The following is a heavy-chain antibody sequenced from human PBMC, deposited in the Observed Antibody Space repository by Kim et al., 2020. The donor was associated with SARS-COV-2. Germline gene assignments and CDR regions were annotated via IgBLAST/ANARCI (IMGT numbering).Heavy chain of an antibody. D-gene: IGHD6-19*01. CDR2: ISTSGSTI. CDR3: ARDKGGWYHY. CDR1: GFTFSDYY. J-gene: IGHJ4*02. Sequence: GGSLRLSCAASGFTFSDYYMNWIRQAPGKGLEWISYISTSGSTIYYADSVKGRFTISRDNAKDSLYLQMNDLRAEDTALYYCARDKGGWYHYWGQGTVVTVSS. V-gene: IGHV3-11*04.